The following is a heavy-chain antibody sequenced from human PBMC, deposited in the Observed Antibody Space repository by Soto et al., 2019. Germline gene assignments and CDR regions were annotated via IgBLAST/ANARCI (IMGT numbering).Heavy chain of an antibody. V-gene: IGHV4-34*01. CDR2: INHSGRT. CDR1: GDSFTKYY. J-gene: IGHJ4*01. CDR3: ESWPVGAHFDS. D-gene: IGHD1-26*01. Sequence: SETLSLTCAVYGDSFTKYYWSWIRQPPGKGLEWIGEINHSGRTNFNPSLKSRVTISVDRSKNQFSLKLRSVTAADTGVYYCESWPVGAHFDSWGHGTLVTVSS.